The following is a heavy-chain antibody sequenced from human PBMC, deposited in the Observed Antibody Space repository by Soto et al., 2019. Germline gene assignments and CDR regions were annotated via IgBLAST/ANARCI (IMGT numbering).Heavy chain of an antibody. J-gene: IGHJ3*01. D-gene: IGHD1-1*01. CDR2: ISWNSGTL. V-gene: IGHV3-9*01. CDR1: EFTFEDYA. CDR3: AKGRTRPLQLGSFGDNAFDV. Sequence: EVQLVESGGGLVQPGRSLRLSCAASEFTFEDYAMHWVRQAPGKGLEWVSGISWNSGTLVYADSVKGRFTISRDNAKNSLFLPMNSLRAEDTALYFCAKGRTRPLQLGSFGDNAFDVWGQGTMVTVSS.